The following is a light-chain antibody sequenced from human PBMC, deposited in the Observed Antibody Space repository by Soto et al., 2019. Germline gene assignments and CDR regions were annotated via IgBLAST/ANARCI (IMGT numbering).Light chain of an antibody. CDR1: QIVSSSY. CDR3: QQYGSSST. J-gene: IGKJ5*01. Sequence: IILTQAPVSLSFAPGERSTLSFRASQIVSSSYLAWYQQKPGQAPRLLIYGASSRATGIPDRFSGSGSGTDFTLTISRLEPEDFAVYYCQQYGSSSTFGQGTRLEIK. CDR2: GAS. V-gene: IGKV3-20*01.